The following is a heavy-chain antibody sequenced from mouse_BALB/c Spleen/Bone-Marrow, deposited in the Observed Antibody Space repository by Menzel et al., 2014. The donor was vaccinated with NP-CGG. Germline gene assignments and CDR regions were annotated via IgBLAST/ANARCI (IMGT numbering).Heavy chain of an antibody. CDR1: GYTFTDYE. D-gene: IGHD2-4*01. V-gene: IGHV1-15*01. J-gene: IGHJ4*01. Sequence: SGAELGRRGASVKLSCKGLGYTFTDYEMHWVKQTPEHGLEWIGAIHPGSGGTAYNQKFKGKATLTADKSSSTAYMELSSLTSEDSAVYYCTRGGLRHYAMDYWNQTASITISS. CDR2: IHPGSGGT. CDR3: TRGGLRHYAMDY.